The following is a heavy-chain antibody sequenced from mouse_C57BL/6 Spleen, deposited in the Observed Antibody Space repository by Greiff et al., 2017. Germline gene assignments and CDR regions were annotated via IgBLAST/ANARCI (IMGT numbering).Heavy chain of an antibody. Sequence: EVQLQESGPGLVKPSQSLSLTCSVTSYSITSGYYWNWIRQFPGNKLEWMGYISYDGSNNYNPSLKNRISITRDTSKNQFFLKLNSVTTEDTATYYCARGGGQGWLLDAWFAYWGQGTLVTVSA. J-gene: IGHJ3*01. CDR2: ISYDGSN. CDR3: ARGGGQGWLLDAWFAY. CDR1: SYSITSGYY. D-gene: IGHD2-3*01. V-gene: IGHV3-6*01.